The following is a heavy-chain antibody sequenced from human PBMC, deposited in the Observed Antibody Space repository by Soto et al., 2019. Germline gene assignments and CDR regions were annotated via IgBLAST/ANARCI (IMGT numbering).Heavy chain of an antibody. CDR3: ARDPVIAAAGNHYYYYGMDV. D-gene: IGHD6-13*01. CDR2: IYYSGST. CDR1: GGYISSGGYY. J-gene: IGHJ6*02. V-gene: IGHV4-31*03. Sequence: QVQLQESGPGLVKPSQTLSLTCTVSGGYISSGGYYWSWIRQHPGKGLEWIGYIYYSGSTYYNPSLKSRVTISVDTSKNQFSLKLSSVTAADTAVYYCARDPVIAAAGNHYYYYGMDVWGQGTTVTVSS.